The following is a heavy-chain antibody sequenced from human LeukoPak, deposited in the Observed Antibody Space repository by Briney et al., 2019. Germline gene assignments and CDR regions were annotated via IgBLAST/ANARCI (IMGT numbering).Heavy chain of an antibody. J-gene: IGHJ6*03. Sequence: PSETLSLTCTVSGGSISSYSWSWIRQPAGKGLEWIGRIYSTNYNPSLKSRVTMSVDTPKNQFSLKLSSVTAADTAVYYCARDREYCSSTSCYSRFSYYYYYMDVWGKGTTVTVSS. CDR2: IYST. CDR1: GGSISSYS. CDR3: ARDREYCSSTSCYSRFSYYYYYMDV. V-gene: IGHV4-4*07. D-gene: IGHD2-2*01.